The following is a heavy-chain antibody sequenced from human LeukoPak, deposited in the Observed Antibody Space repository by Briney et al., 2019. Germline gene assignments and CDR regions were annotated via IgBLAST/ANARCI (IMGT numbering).Heavy chain of an antibody. V-gene: IGHV3-7*01. CDR3: AREGPRSLTGYYNYFDY. J-gene: IGHJ4*02. Sequence: GGSLRLSWAASGFTFISYWMSWVRQAPGKGREGGSNIKQDGSEKYYVDSVKGRFTISRDNAKNSLYLQMNSLRAEDTAVYYCAREGPRSLTGYYNYFDYWGQGTLVTVSS. D-gene: IGHD3-9*01. CDR1: GFTFISYW. CDR2: IKQDGSEK.